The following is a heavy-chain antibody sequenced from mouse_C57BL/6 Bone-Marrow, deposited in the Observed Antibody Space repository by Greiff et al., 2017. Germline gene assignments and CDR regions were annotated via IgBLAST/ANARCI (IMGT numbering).Heavy chain of an antibody. CDR1: GYTFTDYY. CDR3: ARSSSQDGCLYAIDD. Sequence: EVQLQQSGPVLVKPGASVKMSCKASGYTFTDYYMNWVKQSNGKSLEWIGVINPYNGGTSYNQKFKGKATLTVDQSSSTAYMQLNSLTSEDSAVYYCARSSSQDGCLYAIDDWGQGTLVTVSS. D-gene: IGHD3-2*02. CDR2: INPYNGGT. J-gene: IGHJ4*01. V-gene: IGHV1-19*01.